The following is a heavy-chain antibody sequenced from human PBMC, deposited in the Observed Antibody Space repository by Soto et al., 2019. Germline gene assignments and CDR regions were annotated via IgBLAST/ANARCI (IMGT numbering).Heavy chain of an antibody. CDR1: GFTFSSYS. CDR2: ISSSSSYI. D-gene: IGHD3-10*01. CDR3: ARDGITMVRGGPSYYYYGMDV. V-gene: IGHV3-21*01. Sequence: GGSLRLSCAASGFTFSSYSMNWVRQAPGKGPEWVSSISSSSSYIYYADSVKGRFTISRDNAKNSLYLQMNSLRAEDTAVYYCARDGITMVRGGPSYYYYGMDVWGQGTTVTVSS. J-gene: IGHJ6*02.